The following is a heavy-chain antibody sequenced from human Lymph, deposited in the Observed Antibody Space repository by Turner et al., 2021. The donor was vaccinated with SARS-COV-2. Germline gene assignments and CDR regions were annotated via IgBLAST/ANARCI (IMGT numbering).Heavy chain of an antibody. V-gene: IGHV3-23*01. CDR3: ANLESSSAAGDP. Sequence: VQLLESGGGLVQCGGSVRPSCAASGFTFSSYAMSWVRQAPGKGREGVAAISGSGGSTYYAGSVKCRFTISRDNSKNTLYLQMNSLRAEDTAVYYCANLESSSAAGDPWGQGTLVTVSS. J-gene: IGHJ5*02. D-gene: IGHD6-6*01. CDR1: GFTFSSYA. CDR2: ISGSGGST.